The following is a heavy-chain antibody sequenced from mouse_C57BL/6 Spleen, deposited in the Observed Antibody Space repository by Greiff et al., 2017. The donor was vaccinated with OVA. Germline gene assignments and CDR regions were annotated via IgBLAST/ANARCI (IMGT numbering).Heavy chain of an antibody. CDR3: ARTSSSSSYFDY. D-gene: IGHD1-1*01. CDR2: IYWDDDK. V-gene: IGHV8-12*01. J-gene: IGHJ2*01. Sequence: QVTLKVCGPGILQSSQTLSLTCSFSGFSLSTSGMGVSWIRQPSGKGLEWLAHIYWDDDKRYNPSLKSRLTISKDTSRNQVFLKITSVDTADTATYYCARTSSSSSYFDYWGQGTTLTVSS. CDR1: GFSLSTSGMG.